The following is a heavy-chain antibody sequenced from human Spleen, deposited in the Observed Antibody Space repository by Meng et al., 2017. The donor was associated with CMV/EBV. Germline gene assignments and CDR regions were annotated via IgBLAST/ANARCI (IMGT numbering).Heavy chain of an antibody. J-gene: IGHJ4*02. CDR2: ISTYNGNT. D-gene: IGHD6-13*01. CDR1: GYTFDTYG. Sequence: GYTFDTYGVGWVRQSPGKGLEWMGWISTYNGNTHYAQKFQDRVAMTTDTSTTTVYMELKSLQSDDTAVYYCARRIAASGPLYYFDYWGQGTLVTVSS. CDR3: ARRIAASGPLYYFDY. V-gene: IGHV1-18*01.